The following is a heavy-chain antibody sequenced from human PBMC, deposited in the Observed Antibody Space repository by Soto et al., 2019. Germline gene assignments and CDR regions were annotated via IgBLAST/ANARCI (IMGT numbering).Heavy chain of an antibody. CDR3: ARCLRGAGTVYYYGMDV. D-gene: IGHD6-19*01. J-gene: IGHJ6*02. Sequence: QVPLVQSGAEVKKPGASVKVSCKASGYIFTSYGISWVRQAPGQGLEWMGWISVYYGNTNYAQKLQGRVTMTTDTSTSTAYMELRSLRSDDTAVYYWARCLRGAGTVYYYGMDVWGQGTTVTVSS. CDR1: GYIFTSYG. V-gene: IGHV1-18*01. CDR2: ISVYYGNT.